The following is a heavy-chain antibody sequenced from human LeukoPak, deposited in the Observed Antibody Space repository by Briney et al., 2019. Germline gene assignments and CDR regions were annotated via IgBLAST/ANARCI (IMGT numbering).Heavy chain of an antibody. CDR1: GFTFSSYA. V-gene: IGHV3-23*01. J-gene: IGHJ4*02. Sequence: GGSLRLSCAASGFTFSSYAMSWVRQAPGKGLEWVSAISGSGDSTYYADSVKGRFTISRDNSKNTRYLQMNSLRAEDTAVYYCAKKHYFGSGSYEYWGQGTLVTVSS. D-gene: IGHD3-10*01. CDR3: AKKHYFGSGSYEY. CDR2: ISGSGDST.